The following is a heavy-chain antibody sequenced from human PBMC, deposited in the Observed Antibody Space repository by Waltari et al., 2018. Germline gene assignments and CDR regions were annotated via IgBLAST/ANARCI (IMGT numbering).Heavy chain of an antibody. V-gene: IGHV4-38-2*01. D-gene: IGHD3-22*01. CDR3: ARHSDYDSSGYYYAFDI. Sequence: QVQLQESGPGLVKPSETLSLTCAVSGYSISSGYYLGWIRQPPGKGLEWIGIIYHSGSTYYNPSLKSRVTIAVDTSKNQFSLKLSSVTAADTAVYYCARHSDYDSSGYYYAFDIWGQGTMVTVSS. CDR2: IYHSGST. J-gene: IGHJ3*02. CDR1: GYSISSGYY.